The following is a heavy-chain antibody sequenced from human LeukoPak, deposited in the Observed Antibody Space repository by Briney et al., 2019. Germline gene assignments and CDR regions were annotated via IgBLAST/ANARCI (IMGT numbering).Heavy chain of an antibody. CDR3: ARERSATFDS. CDR2: INRDGITT. V-gene: IGHV3-74*01. D-gene: IGHD2-2*01. CDR1: GFNFSSHW. J-gene: IGHJ4*02. Sequence: GGSLRLSWAASGFNFSSHWMHWVRQAPGKGLVWVSGINRDGITTTYADSVKGRFTLSRDNAKNTLYLQMNGLRAEDTAVYYCARERSATFDSWGQGTLVTVSS.